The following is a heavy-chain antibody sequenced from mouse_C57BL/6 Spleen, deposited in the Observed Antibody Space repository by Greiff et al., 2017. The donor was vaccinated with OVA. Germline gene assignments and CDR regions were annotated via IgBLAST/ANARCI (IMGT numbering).Heavy chain of an antibody. Sequence: QVQLQQPGAELVRPGSSVKLSCKASGYTFTSYWMDWVKQRPGQGLEWIGNIYPSDSETHYNQKFKDKATLTVDKSSSTAYMTRSSLTSEDSAVYYCAGRLGYCGSSYWYFDVWGTGTTVTVSS. V-gene: IGHV1-61*01. CDR1: GYTFTSYW. CDR3: AGRLGYCGSSYWYFDV. D-gene: IGHD1-1*01. CDR2: IYPSDSET. J-gene: IGHJ1*03.